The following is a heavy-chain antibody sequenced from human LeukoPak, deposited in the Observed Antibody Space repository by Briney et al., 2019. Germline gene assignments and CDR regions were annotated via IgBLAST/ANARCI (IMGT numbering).Heavy chain of an antibody. J-gene: IGHJ1*01. CDR3: ARGYRTVGAIEYFQH. D-gene: IGHD1-26*01. CDR2: INPNSGAT. Sequence: GASVTVSCKASGYTFTGYYMHWVRQAPGQGLEWMGRINPNSGATNYAQKFQGRVTMTRDTSISTAYMELSGLRSDDTAVYYCARGYRTVGAIEYFQHWGQGTLVTVSS. V-gene: IGHV1-2*06. CDR1: GYTFTGYY.